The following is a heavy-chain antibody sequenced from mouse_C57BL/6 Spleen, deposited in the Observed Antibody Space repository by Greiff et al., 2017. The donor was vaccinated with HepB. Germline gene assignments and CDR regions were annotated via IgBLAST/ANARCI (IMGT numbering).Heavy chain of an antibody. D-gene: IGHD5-1*01. CDR2: IWSGGST. J-gene: IGHJ2*01. CDR1: GFSLTSYG. Sequence: QVQLQQSGPGLVQPSQSLSITCPVSGFSLTSYGVHWVRQSPGKGLEWLGVIWSGGSTDYNAAFISRLSISKDNSKSQVFFKMNSLQADDTAIYYCARRDLTFYYFDYWGQGTTLTVSA. V-gene: IGHV2-2*01. CDR3: ARRDLTFYYFDY.